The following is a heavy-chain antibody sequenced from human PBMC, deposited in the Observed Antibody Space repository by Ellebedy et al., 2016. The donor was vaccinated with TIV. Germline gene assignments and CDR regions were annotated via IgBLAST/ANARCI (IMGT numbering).Heavy chain of an antibody. CDR2: ISSTGSTI. CDR1: GFTFSSYS. Sequence: GESLKISCEASGFTFSSYSMNWVRLAPGKGLEWVSYISSTGSTIYYADSVQGRFTISRDNAKNSLYLQMNSLRAEDTAVYYCARQDYIGNSIAPPIDYWGQGTLVTVSS. J-gene: IGHJ4*02. CDR3: ARQDYIGNSIAPPIDY. D-gene: IGHD4-23*01. V-gene: IGHV3-48*04.